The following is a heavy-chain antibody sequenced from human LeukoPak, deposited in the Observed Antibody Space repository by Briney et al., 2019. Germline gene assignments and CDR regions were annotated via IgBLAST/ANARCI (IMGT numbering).Heavy chain of an antibody. CDR3: ARDRAHSSRLFDN. CDR2: IWYDGSNK. Sequence: PGKSLRLSCAASGFTFSSYGMHWVRQAPGKGLEWVAVIWYDGSNKYYADSVKGRFTISRDNSKNTLYLQMNSLRAEDTAVYYCARDRAHSSRLFDNWGQGTLVTVSS. D-gene: IGHD6-13*01. CDR1: GFTFSSYG. V-gene: IGHV3-33*01. J-gene: IGHJ4*02.